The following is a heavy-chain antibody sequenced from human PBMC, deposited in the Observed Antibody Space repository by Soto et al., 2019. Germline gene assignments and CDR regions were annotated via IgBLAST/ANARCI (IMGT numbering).Heavy chain of an antibody. V-gene: IGHV1-18*01. J-gene: IGHJ6*02. Sequence: GASVKVSCKASGYTFTSYGISWVRQAPGQGLEWMGWISAYNGNTNYAQKLQGRVTMTTDTSTSTAYMELRSLRPDDTAVYYCASDMGKVSSQRLYYYYGMDVWGQGTTVTVSS. CDR3: ASDMGKVSSQRLYYYYGMDV. CDR2: ISAYNGNT. CDR1: GYTFTSYG. D-gene: IGHD1-1*01.